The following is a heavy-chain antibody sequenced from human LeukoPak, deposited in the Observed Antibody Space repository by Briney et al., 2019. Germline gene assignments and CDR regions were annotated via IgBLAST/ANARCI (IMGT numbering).Heavy chain of an antibody. D-gene: IGHD2-15*01. Sequence: SETLSLTCTVSGGSISSYYCSWIRQPPGKRLEWIGYIHYSGSTSYNPSLKSRVTISVDTSKNQFSLKLKSVTAADTAVYYCATSDRYSHFDYWGQGTLVTVSS. J-gene: IGHJ4*02. CDR1: GGSISSYY. V-gene: IGHV4-59*01. CDR2: IHYSGST. CDR3: ATSDRYSHFDY.